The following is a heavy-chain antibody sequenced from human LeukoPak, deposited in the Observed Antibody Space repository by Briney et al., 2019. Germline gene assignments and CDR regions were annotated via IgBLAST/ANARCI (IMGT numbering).Heavy chain of an antibody. J-gene: IGHJ5*02. Sequence: PPETLSLTCTVSGGSISSSSYYWGWIRQPPGKGLEWIGSIYYSGSTYYNPSLKSRVTISVDTSKNQFSLKLSSVTAADTAVYYCARVGDGDVAWGQGTLVTVSS. V-gene: IGHV4-39*07. CDR1: GGSISSSSYY. CDR3: ARVGDGDVA. CDR2: IYYSGST. D-gene: IGHD4-17*01.